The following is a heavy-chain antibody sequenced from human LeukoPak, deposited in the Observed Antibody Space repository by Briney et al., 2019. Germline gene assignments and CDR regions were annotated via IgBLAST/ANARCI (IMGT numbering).Heavy chain of an antibody. CDR1: GYTLTELS. D-gene: IGHD1-26*01. CDR3: ARARGSYSFDY. CDR2: INPNSGGT. Sequence: ASVKVSCKVSGYTLTELSMHWVRQAPGQGLEWMGWINPNSGGTNYAQKFQGRVTMTRDTSISTAYMELSRLRSDDTAVYYCARARGSYSFDYWGQGTLVTVSS. J-gene: IGHJ4*02. V-gene: IGHV1-2*02.